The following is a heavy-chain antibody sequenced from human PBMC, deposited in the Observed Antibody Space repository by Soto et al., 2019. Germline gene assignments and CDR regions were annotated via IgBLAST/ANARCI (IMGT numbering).Heavy chain of an antibody. CDR1: GVNLITYL. CDR2: MNPNNGKT. V-gene: IGHV1-8*02. J-gene: IGHJ5*02. CDR3: AKDFGGLYNWFDP. Sequence: ASVKVSCKASGVNLITYLISWVQQAAGQGLEWLGRMNPNNGKTEYAQKFQGRLTMTRDTSISTVYMELSSLTSEDTAVYYCAKDFGGLYNWFDPWGQGTLVTVSS. D-gene: IGHD3-16*01.